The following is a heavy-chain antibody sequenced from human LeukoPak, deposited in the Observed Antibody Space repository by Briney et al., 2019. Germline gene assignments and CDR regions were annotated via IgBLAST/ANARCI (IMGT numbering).Heavy chain of an antibody. CDR3: ARSSLRSYRGFFDY. V-gene: IGHV4-34*01. CDR1: GGSFSGYY. D-gene: IGHD3-16*02. J-gene: IGHJ4*02. Sequence: TSETLSLTCAVYGGSFSGYYWSWIRQPPGKGLEWIGEINHSGSTNYNPSLKSRVTISVDTSKNQFSLKLSSVTAADTAVYYCARSSLRSYRGFFDYWGQGTLVTVSS. CDR2: INHSGST.